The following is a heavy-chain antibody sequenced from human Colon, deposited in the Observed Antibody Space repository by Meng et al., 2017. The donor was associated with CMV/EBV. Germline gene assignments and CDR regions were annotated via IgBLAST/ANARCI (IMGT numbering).Heavy chain of an antibody. Sequence: QVQLQESGPGLVRPSXXXXXXCTVSGDSVKSDNSYWSWFRQPPGKGLQWIGYMHHSGNTYYNPSLKSRLSISIDSSKNQFSLKLTSVTATDTAVYYCARDSGGYASLDHWSQGTLVTVSS. V-gene: IGHV4-30-4*08. CDR2: MHHSGNT. D-gene: IGHD5-12*01. CDR3: ARDSGGYASLDH. CDR1: GDSVKSDNSY. J-gene: IGHJ4*02.